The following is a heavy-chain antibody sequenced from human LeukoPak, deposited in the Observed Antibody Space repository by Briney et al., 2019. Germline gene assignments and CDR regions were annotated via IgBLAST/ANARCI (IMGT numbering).Heavy chain of an antibody. V-gene: IGHV1-24*01. CDR1: GYTLTELS. CDR3: ARETIYCSGGSCYSTSFDY. Sequence: ASVKVSCKVSGYTLTELSMHWVRQAPGKGREWMGGFDPEDGETIYAQKFQGRVTMTRDTSTSTVYMELSSLRSEDTAVYYCARETIYCSGGSCYSTSFDYWGQGTLVTVSS. J-gene: IGHJ4*02. CDR2: FDPEDGET. D-gene: IGHD2-15*01.